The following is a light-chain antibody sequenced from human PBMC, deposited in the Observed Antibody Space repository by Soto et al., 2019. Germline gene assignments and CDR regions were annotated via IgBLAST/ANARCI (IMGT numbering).Light chain of an antibody. CDR1: QSVSNN. CDR3: QQYNDWQWT. J-gene: IGKJ1*01. CDR2: GAS. V-gene: IGKV3-15*01. Sequence: EIVVTQSPATLSVSPGERATLSCRASQSVSNNLDWYQQKPGQAPRLLIYGASTRATGVPVRFSGSGSGTEFTLTISSLQSEDFALYYCQQYNDWQWTFGQGTKVEIK.